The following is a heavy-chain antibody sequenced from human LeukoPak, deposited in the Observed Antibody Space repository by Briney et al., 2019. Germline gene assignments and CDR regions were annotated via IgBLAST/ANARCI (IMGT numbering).Heavy chain of an antibody. J-gene: IGHJ4*02. D-gene: IGHD3-10*01. Sequence: SETLSLTCSVSGASINNYYGIWFRQPPEKGLEWIGYIYYTGTTNYNPSLRSRLTISVDTSKNQFSLKLTSVTAADTAVYYCARYNTVNRGFTAADFWGQGTLVTVSS. CDR3: ARYNTVNRGFTAADF. CDR1: GASINNYY. CDR2: IYYTGTT. V-gene: IGHV4-59*01.